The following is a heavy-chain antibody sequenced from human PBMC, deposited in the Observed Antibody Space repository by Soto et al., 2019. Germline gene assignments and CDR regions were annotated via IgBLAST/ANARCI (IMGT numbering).Heavy chain of an antibody. CDR2: ISSSSYI. V-gene: IGHV3-21*01. CDR3: ARDGIGDSYPWY. Sequence: GGSMRLSCAASGFTFSSYSMNWVRPAPGKGLEWVSSISSSSYIYYADSVKGRFTISRDNAKNSLYLQMNSLRAEDTAVYYCARDGIGDSYPWYWGQGTLVTVSS. J-gene: IGHJ4*02. D-gene: IGHD2-21*02. CDR1: GFTFSSYS.